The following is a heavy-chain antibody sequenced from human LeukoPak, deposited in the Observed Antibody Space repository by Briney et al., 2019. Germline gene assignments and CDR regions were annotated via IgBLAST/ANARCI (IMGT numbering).Heavy chain of an antibody. CDR2: ISPSGTI. Sequence: SETLSLTCTVSGGYTGSHYWSWIRQPAGKGLEWIGLISPSGTIHYNPSLGSRVTMSVDTSKNYFSLRLSSVIAADTAVYYCARDFYASGFYFWFDPWGQGILVTVSS. CDR1: GGYTGSHY. V-gene: IGHV4-4*07. J-gene: IGHJ5*02. D-gene: IGHD2/OR15-2a*01. CDR3: ARDFYASGFYFWFDP.